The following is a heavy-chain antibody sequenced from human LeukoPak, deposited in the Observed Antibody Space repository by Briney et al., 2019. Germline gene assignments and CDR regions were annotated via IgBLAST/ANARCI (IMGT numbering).Heavy chain of an antibody. D-gene: IGHD1-26*01. J-gene: IGHJ4*02. CDR2: INPSGGST. CDR1: GYTFTSYA. Sequence: GASVKVSCKASGYTFTSYAMNWVRQAPGQGLEWMGIINPSGGSTSYAQKFQGRVTMTRDTSTSTVYMELSSLRSEDTAVYYCAREGWELLDYWGQGTLVTVSS. CDR3: AREGWELLDY. V-gene: IGHV1-46*01.